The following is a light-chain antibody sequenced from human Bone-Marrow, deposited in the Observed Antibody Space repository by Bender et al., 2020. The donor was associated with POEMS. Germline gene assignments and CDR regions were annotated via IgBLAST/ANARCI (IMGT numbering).Light chain of an antibody. CDR1: SSDVGGYDY. J-gene: IGLJ3*02. CDR2: EVT. Sequence: QSALAQPPSASGSPGQSVTISCTGVSSDVGGYDYVSWYQQHPGKAPKLIIYEVTNRPSGVSDRISGSKSGTSASLAISGLRSEDEADYYCATWDDSLSGPVFGGGTKLTVL. V-gene: IGLV2-8*01. CDR3: ATWDDSLSGPV.